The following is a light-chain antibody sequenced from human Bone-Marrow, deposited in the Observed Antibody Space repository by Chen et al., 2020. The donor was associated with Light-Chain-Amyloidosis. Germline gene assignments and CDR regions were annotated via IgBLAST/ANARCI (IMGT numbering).Light chain of an antibody. CDR2: GSS. J-gene: IGKJ4*01. CDR3: QQYGTSPLT. Sequence: EIVLTQSPGTLSLSPGEGANLSCRASQTISSNYLTWYQQKFGQAPRLLIYGSSSRATGIPARVTGSGSGTDFTLTINRLEPEDFAMYYCQQYGTSPLTFGVGTKVEIK. CDR1: QTISSNY. V-gene: IGKV3-20*01.